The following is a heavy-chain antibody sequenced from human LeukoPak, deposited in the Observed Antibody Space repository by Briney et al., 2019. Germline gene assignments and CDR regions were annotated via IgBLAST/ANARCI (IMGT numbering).Heavy chain of an antibody. CDR1: GFTFSSYG. CDR3: AKDRERAFDY. D-gene: IGHD1-26*01. CDR2: IRYDGSNK. J-gene: IGHJ4*02. V-gene: IGHV3-30*02. Sequence: AGGSLRLSCAASGFTFSSYGMHWVRQAPGKGLEWVAFIRYDGSNKYYADSVKGRFTISRDNSKNTLYLQMNSLRAEDTAVYYCAKDRERAFDYWGQGTLVTVSS.